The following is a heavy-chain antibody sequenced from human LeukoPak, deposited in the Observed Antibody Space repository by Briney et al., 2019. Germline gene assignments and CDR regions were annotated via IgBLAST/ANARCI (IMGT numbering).Heavy chain of an antibody. CDR2: IRYDGSNK. CDR3: AKDRGRQGYSYGIETGGHLDY. V-gene: IGHV3-30*02. CDR1: GFTFSSYG. J-gene: IGHJ4*02. D-gene: IGHD5-18*01. Sequence: GGSLRLSCTASGFTFSSYGMHWVRQAPGKGLEWVAFIRYDGSNKYYADSVKGRFTISRDNSKNTLYLQMNSLRAEDTAVYYCAKDRGRQGYSYGIETGGHLDYWGQGTLVTGSS.